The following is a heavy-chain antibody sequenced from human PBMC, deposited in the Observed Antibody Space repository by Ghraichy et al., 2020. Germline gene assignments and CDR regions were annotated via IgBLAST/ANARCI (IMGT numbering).Heavy chain of an antibody. CDR3: SRGGGAGTPVLYHMDV. V-gene: IGHV3-48*04. CDR2: IRSSSSAK. CDR1: GFAFSSYS. J-gene: IGHJ6*02. D-gene: IGHD6-19*01. Sequence: GESLRLSCTGSGFAFSSYSMNWVRQAPGKGLEWVSFIRSSSSAKQYADSVKGRFTISRDNAKNTLYLQMNSLRAEDTAVYYCSRGGGAGTPVLYHMDVWGLGTTVTVSS.